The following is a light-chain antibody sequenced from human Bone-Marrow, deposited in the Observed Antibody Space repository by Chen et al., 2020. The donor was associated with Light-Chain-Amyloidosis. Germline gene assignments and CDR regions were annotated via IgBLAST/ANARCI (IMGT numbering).Light chain of an antibody. J-gene: IGLJ3*02. Sequence: SYVLTQPSSVSVAPGQTATIACGGNNIGSTSVHWYQQTPGPAPLLVVYDDSDRPSGIPERLSGSNSGNTATLTISRVEAGDEADDYCQVWDRSSDRPVFGRGTKLTVL. CDR3: QVWDRSSDRPV. V-gene: IGLV3-21*02. CDR1: NIGSTS. CDR2: DDS.